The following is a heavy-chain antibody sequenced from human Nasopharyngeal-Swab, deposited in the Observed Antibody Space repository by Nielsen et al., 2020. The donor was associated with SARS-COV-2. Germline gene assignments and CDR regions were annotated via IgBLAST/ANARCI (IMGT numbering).Heavy chain of an antibody. D-gene: IGHD4-11*01. CDR1: GGSISSSSYY. V-gene: IGHV4-39*07. CDR3: ARGRNYASNWFDP. CDR2: IYYSGST. J-gene: IGHJ5*02. Sequence: SETLSLTCTVSGGSISSSSYYWGWIRQPPGKGLEWIGSIYYSGSTNYNPSLKSRVTISVDTSKNQFSLKLSSVTAADTAVYYCARGRNYASNWFDPWGQGTLVTVSS.